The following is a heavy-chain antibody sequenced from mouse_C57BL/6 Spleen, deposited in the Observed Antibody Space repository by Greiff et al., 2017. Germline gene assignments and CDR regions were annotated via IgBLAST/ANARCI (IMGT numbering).Heavy chain of an antibody. CDR1: GYTFTSYW. CDR2: IHPNSGSN. CDR3: ARKDTDAMDY. Sequence: QVQLQQPGAELVKPGASVKLSCKASGYTFTSYWMHWVKQRPGQGLEWIGMIHPNSGSNNYNEKFKSKATLTVDKSSSTAYMQLSSLTSEDSAVYYCARKDTDAMDYWGQGTSVTVSS. D-gene: IGHD3-2*01. J-gene: IGHJ4*01. V-gene: IGHV1-64*01.